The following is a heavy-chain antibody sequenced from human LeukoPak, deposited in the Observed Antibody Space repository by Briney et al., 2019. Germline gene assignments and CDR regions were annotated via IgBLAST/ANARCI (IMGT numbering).Heavy chain of an antibody. CDR1: GFTFSSYA. D-gene: IGHD2-15*01. CDR3: ARDRSYILYLFGY. Sequence: PGGSLRLSCAASGFTFSSYAMHWVRQAPGKGLEWVAVISYDGSNKYYADSVKGRFTISRDNSKNTLYLQMNSLRAEDTAVYYCARDRSYILYLFGYWGQGTLVTVSS. J-gene: IGHJ4*02. CDR2: ISYDGSNK. V-gene: IGHV3-30-3*01.